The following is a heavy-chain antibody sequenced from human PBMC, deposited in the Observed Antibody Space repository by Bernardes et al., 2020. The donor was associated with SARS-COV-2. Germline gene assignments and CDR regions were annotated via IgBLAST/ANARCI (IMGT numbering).Heavy chain of an antibody. V-gene: IGHV4-39*01. D-gene: IGHD3-22*01. CDR1: GDSVASSTYY. CDR2: IFYSGTT. Sequence: SETLSLTCTVSGDSVASSTYYWGWVRQPPGKGLEWIASIFYSGTTYYNPSLRSRLTISLKTSQNQFSLTLSSVTAADTAVYYCASLIHYSDTGGYFPLDFWGPGTLVTVSS. CDR3: ASLIHYSDTGGYFPLDF. J-gene: IGHJ4*02.